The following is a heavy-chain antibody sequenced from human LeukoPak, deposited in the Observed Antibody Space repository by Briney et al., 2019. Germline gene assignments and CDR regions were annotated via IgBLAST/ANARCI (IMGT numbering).Heavy chain of an antibody. Sequence: SETLSLTCTVSGYSISSGYYWGWIRQPPGKGLEWIGSIYQSGSTYYNPSLKSRVTISVATSKNQFSLKLSSVTPADPAVYYCARTGSSVGAHDYWGQGTLVTVSS. CDR1: GYSISSGYY. V-gene: IGHV4-38-2*02. CDR2: IYQSGST. J-gene: IGHJ4*02. D-gene: IGHD1-26*01. CDR3: ARTGSSVGAHDY.